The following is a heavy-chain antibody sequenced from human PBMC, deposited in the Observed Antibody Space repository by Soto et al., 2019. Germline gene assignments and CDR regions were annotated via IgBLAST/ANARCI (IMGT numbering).Heavy chain of an antibody. Sequence: EVQLVESGGGLVQPGGSLRLSCAASGFSLSSYWMSWVRQAPGKGLEWVANMNQDGSESDYVGSVKGRFTFTRDNAKNPLVLQLEPRSGGNTAGTSAVGCLVKDYW. D-gene: IGHD1-26*01. CDR1: GFSLSSYW. CDR3: VGCLVKDY. CDR2: MNQDGSES. J-gene: IGHJ4*01. V-gene: IGHV3-7*01.